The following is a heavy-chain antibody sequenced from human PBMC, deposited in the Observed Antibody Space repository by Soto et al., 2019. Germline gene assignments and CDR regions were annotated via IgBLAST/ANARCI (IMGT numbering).Heavy chain of an antibody. CDR3: ASSVVVPSTMNYFDY. CDR1: GYSFSNYW. Sequence: PAESLKICCKGSGYSFSNYWIAWVSQMPGKGLEWMGIIFPADSDTKYSPSFQGQVTISADKSISTAYLQWSSLKASDTAMYYCASSVVVPSTMNYFDYWGQGSLVTVSS. J-gene: IGHJ4*02. D-gene: IGHD2-15*01. CDR2: IFPADSDT. V-gene: IGHV5-51*01.